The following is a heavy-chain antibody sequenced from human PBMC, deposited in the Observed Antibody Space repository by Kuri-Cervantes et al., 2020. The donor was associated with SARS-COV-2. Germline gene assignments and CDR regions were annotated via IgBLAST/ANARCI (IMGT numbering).Heavy chain of an antibody. CDR2: INWNGGST. Sequence: GGSLRPACAASGFTFDDYGMSWVRQAPGKWLEWVSGINWNGGSTGYADSVKGRFTISRDNSKNSQYLQMNSLRAEDTALYYCAKDMSITIFGVVSYYFDYWGQGTLVTVSS. CDR3: AKDMSITIFGVVSYYFDY. D-gene: IGHD3-3*01. V-gene: IGHV3-20*04. CDR1: GFTFDDYG. J-gene: IGHJ4*02.